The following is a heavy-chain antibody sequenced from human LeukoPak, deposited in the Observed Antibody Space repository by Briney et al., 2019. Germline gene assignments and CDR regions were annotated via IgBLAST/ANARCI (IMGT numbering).Heavy chain of an antibody. CDR1: GVSISSYY. Sequence: ASETLSLTCTVSGVSISSYYLTWIRQPPGKGLEWIGFISNSAITDYNPSLKSRVTISIDTSKNQFSLRLNSVTAAGPPVFFCTRVGYYGSGSYYRDYFEYWGQGTLVTVSS. J-gene: IGHJ4*02. CDR2: ISNSAIT. D-gene: IGHD3-10*01. V-gene: IGHV4-59*01. CDR3: TRVGYYGSGSYYRDYFEY.